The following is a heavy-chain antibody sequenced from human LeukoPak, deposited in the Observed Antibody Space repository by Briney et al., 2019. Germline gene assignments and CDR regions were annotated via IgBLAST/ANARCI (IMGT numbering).Heavy chain of an antibody. CDR3: AKGDDFWSGTFDY. J-gene: IGHJ4*02. V-gene: IGHV3-7*03. CDR2: IKQDGSEK. CDR1: GFTFSSYW. D-gene: IGHD3-3*01. Sequence: PGGSLRLSCAASGFTFSSYWMTWVRQAPGKGLEWVANIKQDGSEKYYVDSVKGRFTISRDNAKNSLYLQMNSLRAEDTAVYYCAKGDDFWSGTFDYWGQGTLVTVSS.